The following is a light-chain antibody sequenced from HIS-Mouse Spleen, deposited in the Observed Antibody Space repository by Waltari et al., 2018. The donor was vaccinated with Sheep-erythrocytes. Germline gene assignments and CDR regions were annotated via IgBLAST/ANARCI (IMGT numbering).Light chain of an antibody. J-gene: IGKJ4*01. V-gene: IGKV3-11*01. CDR3: QQLT. CDR1: QSVSSY. CDR2: DAS. Sequence: EIVLTQSPATLSLSPGERATLSCRASQSVSSYLAWYQQKPGQAPRLLIYDASNRATSIPARFSGSGSATDFTLPISSLEPEDFAVYYCQQLTFGGGTKVEIK.